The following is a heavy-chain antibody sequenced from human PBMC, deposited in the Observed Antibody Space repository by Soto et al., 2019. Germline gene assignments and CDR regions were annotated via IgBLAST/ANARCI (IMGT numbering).Heavy chain of an antibody. V-gene: IGHV4-30-4*01. CDR2: NYFSGST. J-gene: IGHJ4*02. CDR3: ARHRAVAGLDY. D-gene: IGHD6-19*01. Sequence: QVQLQESGPGLVKPSETLSLTCDVFGDSVNSDNYYWTWIRQPPGKDLEWIGNNYFSGSTYYNPSLNSRVTLSIDTSKNHFSLKLTSVTAADTAMYYCARHRAVAGLDYWGQGTLVTVSS. CDR1: GDSVNSDNYY.